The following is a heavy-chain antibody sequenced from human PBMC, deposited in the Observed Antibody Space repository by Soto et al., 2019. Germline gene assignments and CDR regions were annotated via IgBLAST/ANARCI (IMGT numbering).Heavy chain of an antibody. J-gene: IGHJ4*02. V-gene: IGHV3-33*01. D-gene: IGHD3-3*01. CDR3: ARELHDFWSGSSSQYYFDY. CDR1: GFTFSSYG. CDR2: IWYDGSNK. Sequence: LRLSCAASGFTFSSYGMHWVRQAPGKGLEWVAVIWYDGSNKYYADSVKGRFTISRDNSKNTLYLQMNSLRAEDTAVYYCARELHDFWSGSSSQYYFDYWGQGTLVTVSS.